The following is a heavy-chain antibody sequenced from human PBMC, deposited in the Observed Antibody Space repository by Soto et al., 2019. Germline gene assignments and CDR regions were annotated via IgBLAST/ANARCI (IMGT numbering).Heavy chain of an antibody. V-gene: IGHV4-34*01. D-gene: IGHD3-10*01. CDR1: GGSFSGYY. CDR2: INHSGST. Sequence: PSETLSLTCAVYGGSFSGYYWSWIRQPPGKGLEWIGEINHSGSTNYNPSLKSRVTISVDTSKNQFSLKLSSVTAADTAVYYCARGAYGSGPPYYYYMDVWGKGTTVTVSS. CDR3: ARGAYGSGPPYYYYMDV. J-gene: IGHJ6*03.